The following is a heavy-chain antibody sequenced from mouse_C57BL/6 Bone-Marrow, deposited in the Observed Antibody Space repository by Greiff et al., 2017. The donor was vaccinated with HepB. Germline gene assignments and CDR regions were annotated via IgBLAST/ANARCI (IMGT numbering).Heavy chain of an antibody. Sequence: EVQLQHSGAELVRPGASVKLSCTASGFNIKDDYMHWVKQRPEQGLEWIGWIDPENGDTEYASKFQGKATITADTSSNTAYLQLSSLTSEDTAVYYCTTYGSSYPYFDYWGQGTTLTVSS. D-gene: IGHD1-1*01. V-gene: IGHV14-4*01. CDR1: GFNIKDDY. CDR3: TTYGSSYPYFDY. J-gene: IGHJ2*01. CDR2: IDPENGDT.